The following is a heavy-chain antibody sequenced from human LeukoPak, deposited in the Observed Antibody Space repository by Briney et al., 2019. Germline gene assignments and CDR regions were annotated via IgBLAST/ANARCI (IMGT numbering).Heavy chain of an antibody. CDR3: VKDRWQSLPYYFDY. CDR2: ISSNGGST. J-gene: IGHJ4*02. D-gene: IGHD6-13*01. Sequence: GGSLRLSCSASGFTFSSYALHWVRQAPGKGLEYVSSISSNGGSTYYADSVKGRFTISRDNSKNTLYLQMSSLKPEDTAVFYCVKDRWQSLPYYFDYWGQGTLVAVSS. CDR1: GFTFSSYA. V-gene: IGHV3-64D*06.